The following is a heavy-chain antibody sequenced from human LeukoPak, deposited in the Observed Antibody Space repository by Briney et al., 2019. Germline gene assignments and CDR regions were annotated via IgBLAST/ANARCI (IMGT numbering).Heavy chain of an antibody. CDR1: GGSISTGEYY. CDR2: IYYSGNT. CDR3: ARVIIAESAAIRDYFYYYMDV. D-gene: IGHD2-2*02. J-gene: IGHJ6*03. Sequence: SETLSLTCTVSGGSISTGEYYWSWIRQPPGKGLEWIGYIYYSGNTYYNPSLKSRVTISVDTPKNQFSLELSSVTAADTAVFYCARVIIAESAAIRDYFYYYMDVWGKGTTVTVSS. V-gene: IGHV4-30-4*08.